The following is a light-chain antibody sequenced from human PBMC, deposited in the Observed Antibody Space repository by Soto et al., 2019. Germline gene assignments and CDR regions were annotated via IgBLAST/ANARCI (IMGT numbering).Light chain of an antibody. J-gene: IGLJ1*01. Sequence: QSVLTQPPSASGSTGQSVTISCTGTISDVGGYKYVSWYQQHPGKAPKLMIFEVNKRPSGVPDRFSGSKSGNTASLTVSGLQAEDEADYYCSSYAGINNLGVFGTGTKVTVL. CDR2: EVN. V-gene: IGLV2-8*01. CDR1: ISDVGGYKY. CDR3: SSYAGINNLGV.